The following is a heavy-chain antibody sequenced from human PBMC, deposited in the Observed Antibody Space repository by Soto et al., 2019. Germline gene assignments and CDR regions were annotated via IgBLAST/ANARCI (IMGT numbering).Heavy chain of an antibody. CDR1: GGTFSSYA. D-gene: IGHD6-6*01. CDR3: ARVFFSEARPRGTNHFAS. CDR2: IIPIFGTA. Sequence: ASVKVSCEASGGTFSSYAISWVRQAPGQGLEWMGGIIPIFGTANYAQKFQGRVTITADESTSTAYMELSSLRSEDTAVYYFARVFFSEARPRGTNHFASRGQGT. V-gene: IGHV1-69*13. J-gene: IGHJ4*02.